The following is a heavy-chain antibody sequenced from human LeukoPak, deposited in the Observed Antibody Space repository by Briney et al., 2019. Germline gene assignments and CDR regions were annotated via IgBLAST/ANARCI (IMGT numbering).Heavy chain of an antibody. CDR3: ASDVVVVAATQEVDV. J-gene: IGHJ6*02. V-gene: IGHV3-21*01. CDR2: ISSSSSYI. CDR1: GFAFSSCS. D-gene: IGHD2-15*01. Sequence: GGSLRLSCAASGFAFSSCSMNWVRQAPGEGLEWVSSISSSSSYIYYADSVKGRFTISRDNAKNSLYLQMNSLRAEDTAVYYCASDVVVVAATQEVDVWGQGTTVTVSS.